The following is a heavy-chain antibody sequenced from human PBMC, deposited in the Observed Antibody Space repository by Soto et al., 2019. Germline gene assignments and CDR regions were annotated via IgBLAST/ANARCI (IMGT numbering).Heavy chain of an antibody. CDR2: ISSSGSTI. Sequence: PGGSLRLSCAASGFTFSDYYMSWILQAPEKGLEWVSYISSSGSTIYYADSVKGRLTISRDNAKYSLYLQMNSLRAEDTAVYYCARDYCSSTGCSSAFDYWGQGTLVTVSS. CDR1: GFTFSDYY. V-gene: IGHV3-11*01. J-gene: IGHJ4*02. D-gene: IGHD2-2*01. CDR3: ARDYCSSTGCSSAFDY.